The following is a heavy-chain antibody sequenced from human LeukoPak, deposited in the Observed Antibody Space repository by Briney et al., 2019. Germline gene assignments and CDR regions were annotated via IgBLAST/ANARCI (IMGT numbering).Heavy chain of an antibody. J-gene: IGHJ4*02. D-gene: IGHD1-26*01. CDR1: GGSISSGGYY. V-gene: IGHV4-31*03. CDR2: IYYSGST. CDR3: GIVGATPRLLDY. Sequence: PSETLSLTCTVSGGSISSGGYYWSWIRQHPGKGLEWIGYIYYSGSTYYNPSLKSRVTISVDTSKNQFSLKLSSVTAADTAVYYCGIVGATPRLLDYWGQGTLVTVSS.